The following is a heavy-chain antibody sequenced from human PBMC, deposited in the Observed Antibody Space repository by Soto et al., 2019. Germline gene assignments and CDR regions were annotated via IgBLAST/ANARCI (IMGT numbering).Heavy chain of an antibody. CDR3: ARDVYYDFWSGCPGY. CDR1: GFTFSSYA. V-gene: IGHV3-30-3*01. Sequence: GGSLRLSCAASGFTFSSYAMHWVRQAPGKGLEWVAVISYDGSNKYYADSVKGRFTISRDNSKNTLYLQMNSLRAEDTAVYYCARDVYYDFWSGCPGYWGQGTLVTVSS. J-gene: IGHJ4*02. D-gene: IGHD3-3*01. CDR2: ISYDGSNK.